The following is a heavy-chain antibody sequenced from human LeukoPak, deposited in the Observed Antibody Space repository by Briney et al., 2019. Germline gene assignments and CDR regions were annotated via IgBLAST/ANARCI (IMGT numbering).Heavy chain of an antibody. Sequence: PGGSLRLSCVASGFTLSNYWMSWVRQAPGKGLEWVANIKEDGSEKYYVGSVEGRFTISRDNAKNSLYLHMDSLTAEDTAMYYCARDWVAGVPFDAFDIWGQGTMVSVSS. D-gene: IGHD3-10*01. CDR2: IKEDGSEK. J-gene: IGHJ3*02. CDR3: ARDWVAGVPFDAFDI. V-gene: IGHV3-7*01. CDR1: GFTLSNYW.